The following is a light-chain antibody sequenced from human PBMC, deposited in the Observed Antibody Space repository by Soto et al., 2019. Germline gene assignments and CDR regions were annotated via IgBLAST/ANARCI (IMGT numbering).Light chain of an antibody. CDR1: QSLTSN. CDR2: DTS. Sequence: EILLTQSPVTLSVSPGARATLSCRASQSLTSNLAWYQQRPGQAPRLLIYDTSTRATDVPARFSGSGSGTEFTLTISRLEPEDSAVYYCQQSGRPFGQGTKVEIK. J-gene: IGKJ1*01. CDR3: QQSGRP. V-gene: IGKV3-15*01.